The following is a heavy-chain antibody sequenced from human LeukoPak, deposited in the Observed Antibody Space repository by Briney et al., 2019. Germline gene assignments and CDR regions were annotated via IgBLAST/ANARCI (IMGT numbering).Heavy chain of an antibody. CDR3: ARRPESWSGEYAFDI. V-gene: IGHV4-39*01. CDR2: IYYSGST. CDR1: GGSISSSSYY. Sequence: SETLSLTCTVSGGSISSSSYYWGWIRHPPGKGLEWIGSIYYSGSTYYNPSLKSRVTISVDTSKNQFSLKLSSVTAADTAVYYCARRPESWSGEYAFDIWGQGTMVTVSS. J-gene: IGHJ3*02. D-gene: IGHD3-3*01.